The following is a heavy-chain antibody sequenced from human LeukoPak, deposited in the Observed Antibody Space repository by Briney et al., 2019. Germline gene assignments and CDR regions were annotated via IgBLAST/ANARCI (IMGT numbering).Heavy chain of an antibody. V-gene: IGHV3-30*07. D-gene: IGHD6-13*01. J-gene: IGHJ6*04. Sequence: SVKGRFTVSRDNSKNALSLQMNSLRAEDTAVYYCARGIAAAGTMDVWGKGTTVTVSS. CDR3: ARGIAAAGTMDV.